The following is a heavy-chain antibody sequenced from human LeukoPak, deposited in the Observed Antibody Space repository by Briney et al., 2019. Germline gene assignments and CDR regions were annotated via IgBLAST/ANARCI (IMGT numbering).Heavy chain of an antibody. CDR1: GFTFSSYS. CDR2: ISSSGSYI. Sequence: PGGSLRLSCAASGFTFSSYSMNWVRQAPGKGLEWVSSISSSGSYIYYADSVKGRFTISRDNAKNSLYLQMNSLRAEDTAVYYCARDYDSSGWYIYWGQGTLVTVSS. J-gene: IGHJ4*02. D-gene: IGHD6-19*01. CDR3: ARDYDSSGWYIY. V-gene: IGHV3-21*01.